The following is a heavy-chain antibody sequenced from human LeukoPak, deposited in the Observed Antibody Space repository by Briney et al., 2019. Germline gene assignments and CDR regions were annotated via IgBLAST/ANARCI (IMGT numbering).Heavy chain of an antibody. D-gene: IGHD4-17*01. V-gene: IGHV3-53*01. CDR1: GFTFSSNY. J-gene: IGHJ4*02. Sequence: GGSLRLSCEASGFTFSSNYMSWVRQAPGKGLEWVSVIYSGGSTYYVDSVKGRFTISRDNSKNTLYLQMNSLRAEDTAVYYCARRRATVTGPFDYWGQGTLVTVSS. CDR3: ARRRATVTGPFDY. CDR2: IYSGGST.